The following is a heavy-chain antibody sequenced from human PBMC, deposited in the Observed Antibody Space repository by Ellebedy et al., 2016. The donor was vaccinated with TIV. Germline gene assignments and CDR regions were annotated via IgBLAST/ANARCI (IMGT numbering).Heavy chain of an antibody. CDR1: GFTFSSYW. D-gene: IGHD3-9*01. Sequence: GGSLRLXXAASGFTFSSYWMHWVRQAPGKGLVWVSRINSDGSSTSYADSVKGRFTISRDNAKNTLYLQMNSLRAEDTAVYYCARDMYDILTDYYYYGMDVWGQGTTVTVSS. CDR3: ARDMYDILTDYYYYGMDV. V-gene: IGHV3-74*01. CDR2: INSDGSST. J-gene: IGHJ6*02.